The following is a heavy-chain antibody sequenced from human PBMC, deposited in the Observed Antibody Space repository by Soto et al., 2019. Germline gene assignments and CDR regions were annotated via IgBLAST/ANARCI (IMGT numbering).Heavy chain of an antibody. J-gene: IGHJ4*02. CDR3: ARNGAAAGTGADY. Sequence: QVQLVQSGAEVKKPGASVKVSCKASGYTFTGYYMHWVRQAPGQGLEWMGWINPSSGGTNYAQKFQGWVTMTRDTSISTAYMELSRLRSDDTAVYYCARNGAAAGTGADYWGQGTLVTVSS. CDR1: GYTFTGYY. CDR2: INPSSGGT. D-gene: IGHD6-13*01. V-gene: IGHV1-2*04.